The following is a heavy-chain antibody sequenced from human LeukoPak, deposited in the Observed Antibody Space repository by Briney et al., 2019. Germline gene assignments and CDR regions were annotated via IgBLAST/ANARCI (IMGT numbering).Heavy chain of an antibody. Sequence: SETLSLTCTVSGGSISTYYWSWVRQPPGKGLEWLGYISYSGTTTYSPSLESRVTISLDTSKNQFSLRLTSLTAADTAVYYCAREFSAWTHACYIWGQGAMVTVSS. CDR1: GGSISTYY. D-gene: IGHD6-19*01. CDR2: ISYSGTT. V-gene: IGHV4-59*01. J-gene: IGHJ3*02. CDR3: AREFSAWTHACYI.